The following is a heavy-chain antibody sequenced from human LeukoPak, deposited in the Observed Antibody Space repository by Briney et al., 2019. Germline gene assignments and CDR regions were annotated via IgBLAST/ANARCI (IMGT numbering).Heavy chain of an antibody. CDR2: ISSSSSYI. Sequence: GGSLRLSCAASGFTFSSYSMNWVRQAPGKGLEWVSSISSSSSYIYYADSVKGRFTIPRDNAKNSLYLQMNSLRAEDTAVYYCARVGYSSIWYVDFWGQGTLVTVSS. CDR1: GFTFSSYS. V-gene: IGHV3-21*01. J-gene: IGHJ4*02. CDR3: ARVGYSSIWYVDF. D-gene: IGHD6-13*01.